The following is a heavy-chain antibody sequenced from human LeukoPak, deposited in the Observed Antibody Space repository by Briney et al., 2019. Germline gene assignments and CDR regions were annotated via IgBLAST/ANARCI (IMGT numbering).Heavy chain of an antibody. Sequence: AGGTLRLSCAASGFTFSNYWMHWVRQAPGKGLVWVSRLDTDGSDTSYADSVKGRFTISRDNAKNTLYLQMNNLRAEDTAMYYCARDRYSAAREFDYWGQGTLVTVSS. CDR2: LDTDGSDT. V-gene: IGHV3-74*01. CDR3: ARDRYSAAREFDY. D-gene: IGHD2-2*01. CDR1: GFTFSNYW. J-gene: IGHJ4*02.